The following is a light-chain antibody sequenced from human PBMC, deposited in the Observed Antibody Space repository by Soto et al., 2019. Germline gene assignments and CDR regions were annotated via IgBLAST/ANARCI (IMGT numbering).Light chain of an antibody. CDR1: SSYVGGYNY. Sequence: QSVLTQPASVSGSPGQSITISCTGTSSYVGGYNYVSWYQQHPGKAPKLMIYDVSNRPSGVSNRFSGSKSGNTASLTISGLQAEDEADYYCSSYTSSSTPVFGTGTKLTVL. CDR3: SSYTSSSTPV. V-gene: IGLV2-14*01. CDR2: DVS. J-gene: IGLJ1*01.